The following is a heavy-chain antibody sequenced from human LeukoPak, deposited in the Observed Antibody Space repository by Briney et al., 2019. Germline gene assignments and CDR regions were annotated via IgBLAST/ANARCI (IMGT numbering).Heavy chain of an antibody. CDR3: ARHVSGSAMMHYFDY. J-gene: IGHJ4*02. Sequence: PSETLSHTCNVSGASIRSGRNYWGWIRQSPGKGLEWIGSIYYSGSSSYNPSLQSRVSISVDTSKNHISLKVFSLTAADTALYYCARHVSGSAMMHYFDYWGQGNLVTVSS. CDR1: GASIRSGRNY. CDR2: IYYSGSS. D-gene: IGHD5-18*01. V-gene: IGHV4-39*01.